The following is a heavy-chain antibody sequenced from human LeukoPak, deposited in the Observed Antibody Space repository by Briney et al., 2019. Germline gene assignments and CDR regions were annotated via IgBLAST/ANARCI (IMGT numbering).Heavy chain of an antibody. J-gene: IGHJ4*01. D-gene: IGHD6-13*01. CDR1: GGSFSGYY. CDR3: ARQNPAAAGQGLDY. Sequence: PSETLSLTCAVYGGSFSGYYWSWIRQPPGKGLEWIGYIYHSGSTTYNPSLKSRVTISVDTSKNQFFLKLSSVTAADTAVYYCARQNPAAAGQGLDYWGQGALVTVSS. CDR2: IYHSGST. V-gene: IGHV4-59*08.